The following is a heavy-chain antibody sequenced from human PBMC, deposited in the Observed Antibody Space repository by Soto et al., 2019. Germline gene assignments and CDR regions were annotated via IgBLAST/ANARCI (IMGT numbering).Heavy chain of an antibody. CDR2: INSVSGGT. D-gene: IGHD3-16*01. CDR1: GNTHTIYF. J-gene: IGHJ4*02. V-gene: IGHV1-2*02. Sequence: QVQLVQSGAEVKQPGASVRVSCKASGNTHTIYFIHWLRQAPGQGLEWMGWINSVSGGTNYAPRFRGRVSMSRDTSSATAFMDLSGLRSDDTSVYYCARGGSYYAHWGQGTLVTVSS. CDR3: ARGGSYYAH.